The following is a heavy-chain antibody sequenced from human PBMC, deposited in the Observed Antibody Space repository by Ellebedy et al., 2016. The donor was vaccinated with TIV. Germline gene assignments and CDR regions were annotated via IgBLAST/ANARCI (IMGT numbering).Heavy chain of an antibody. CDR2: MNPKSGST. CDR1: GYTFTSYD. CDR3: ARSAYSSPFYFKYYYNGMDV. V-gene: IGHV1-8*01. J-gene: IGHJ6*02. Sequence: AASVKVSCKASGYTFTSYDINWVRQAPGQGLEWMGWMNPKSGSTGYAQKFQGRVTMTRSSSISTVYMELNSLRSEDTAVYYCARSAYSSPFYFKYYYNGMDVWGQGTTVTVSS. D-gene: IGHD6-19*01.